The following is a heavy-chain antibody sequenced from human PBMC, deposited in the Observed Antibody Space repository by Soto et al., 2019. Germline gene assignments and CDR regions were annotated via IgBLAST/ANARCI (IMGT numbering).Heavy chain of an antibody. D-gene: IGHD2-21*01. Sequence: ASVKVSCKVSGYTLTELSMHWVRQAPGKGLEWMGGFDPEDDETIYAQKFQGRVTMTEDTSTDTAYMELSSLRSEDTAVYYCATRYVILAHRLSFWGQRSLVPGSA. CDR1: GYTLTELS. J-gene: IGHJ1*01. V-gene: IGHV1-24*01. CDR2: FDPEDDET. CDR3: ATRYVILAHRLSF.